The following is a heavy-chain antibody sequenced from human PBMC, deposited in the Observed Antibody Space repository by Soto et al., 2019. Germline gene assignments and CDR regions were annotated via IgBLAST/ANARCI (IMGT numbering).Heavy chain of an antibody. J-gene: IGHJ4*02. V-gene: IGHV3-73*02. CDR1: GFTFSDSA. D-gene: IGHD5-18*01. Sequence: EVQLVESGGGVVQPGGSLRLSCAASGFTFSDSAMHWVRQASGKGLEWVGRIRNKGNNYATAYTASVKCKFTIPRDDSKNTAYLQMSSLKIDATAVYYCTSRRDWTAVDPLDYWGLGTLFTVSS. CDR3: TSRRDWTAVDPLDY. CDR2: IRNKGNNYAT.